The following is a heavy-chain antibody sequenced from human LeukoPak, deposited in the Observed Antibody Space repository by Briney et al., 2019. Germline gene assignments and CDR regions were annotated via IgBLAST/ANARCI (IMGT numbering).Heavy chain of an antibody. V-gene: IGHV3-30-3*01. CDR1: GFSFSSYA. CDR2: IPYDGSDK. J-gene: IGHJ4*02. CDR3: ARDYTYSTGGTYYDRFDY. D-gene: IGHD2-15*01. Sequence: GRSLRLSCAASGFSFSSYAMHWVRQASGKGLEWVAVIPYDGSDKYYADSVKGRFTISRDNSKNTLYLQMNSLRAEDTAVYYCARDYTYSTGGTYYDRFDYWGQGTLVTVSS.